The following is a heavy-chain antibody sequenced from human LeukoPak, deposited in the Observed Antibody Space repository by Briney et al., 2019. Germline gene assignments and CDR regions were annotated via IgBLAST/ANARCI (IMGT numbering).Heavy chain of an antibody. D-gene: IGHD3-22*01. V-gene: IGHV4-31*11. CDR1: GGSISSGGYY. J-gene: IGHJ5*02. CDR3: AREMDYYDSGGYYLQWFDP. Sequence: SQTLSLTCAFSGGSISSGGYYWSWIRQHPGKGLEWIGYIYYRGSTSYNPSLKSRVTISLDTSRNQFSLKLSSVTAADTAVYYCAREMDYYDSGGYYLQWFDPWGQGTLVTVSS. CDR2: IYYRGST.